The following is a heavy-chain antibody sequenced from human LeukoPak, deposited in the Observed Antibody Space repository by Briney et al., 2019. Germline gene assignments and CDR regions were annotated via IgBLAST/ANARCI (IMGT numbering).Heavy chain of an antibody. D-gene: IGHD5-18*01. V-gene: IGHV3-21*01. Sequence: PGGSLRLSCAASGFTFSTYSMSWVRQAPGKGLEWVSSISSSSNYMYYADSVKGRFTISRDNAKNSLYLQMNSLRVEDTAVYYCARDRYSYGYPDAFDIWGQGTTVTVSS. CDR3: ARDRYSYGYPDAFDI. CDR1: GFTFSTYS. J-gene: IGHJ3*02. CDR2: ISSSSNYM.